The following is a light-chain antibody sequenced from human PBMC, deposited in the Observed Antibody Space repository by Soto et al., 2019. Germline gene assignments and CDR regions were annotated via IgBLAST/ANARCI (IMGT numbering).Light chain of an antibody. CDR1: QTVLSD. Sequence: EILLTQSPATLSVSPGETATLSCRASQTVLSDLVWYQQKPGQAPRLLVYGATTRATDAPAKFRGSGSGTEFSLTIGGLPFEDFATYYGRQYRRWARTFGQGSMVEI. CDR3: RQYRRWART. J-gene: IGKJ1*01. V-gene: IGKV3-15*01. CDR2: GAT.